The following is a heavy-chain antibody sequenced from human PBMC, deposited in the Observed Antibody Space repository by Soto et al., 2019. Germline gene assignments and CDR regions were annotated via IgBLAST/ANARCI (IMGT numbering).Heavy chain of an antibody. CDR1: GYTFTGYE. D-gene: IGHD1-26*01. Sequence: WASVKVSCKASGYTFTGYEIYWLRQAPGQGFEWMGWISPNSGNTKNAQRFQGRVTMTRDTSISTAYMELNSLKSDDTAVYYCSRGLIVGGRVVYGMDVWGQGTTVTVSS. CDR3: SRGLIVGGRVVYGMDV. CDR2: ISPNSGNT. V-gene: IGHV1-2*02. J-gene: IGHJ6*02.